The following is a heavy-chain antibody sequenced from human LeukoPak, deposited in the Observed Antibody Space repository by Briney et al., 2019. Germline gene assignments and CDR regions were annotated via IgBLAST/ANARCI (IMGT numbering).Heavy chain of an antibody. J-gene: IGHJ4*02. CDR1: GFTFSSYA. CDR2: ISGSGGST. V-gene: IGHV3-23*01. D-gene: IGHD4-23*01. Sequence: GGSLRLSCAASGFTFSSYAMSWVRQAPGKGLEWVSAISGSGGSTYYADSVKGRFTISRDNPKNTLYLQMNSLRAEDTAVYYCASPAVVTDTSSDYWGQGTLVTVSS. CDR3: ASPAVVTDTSSDY.